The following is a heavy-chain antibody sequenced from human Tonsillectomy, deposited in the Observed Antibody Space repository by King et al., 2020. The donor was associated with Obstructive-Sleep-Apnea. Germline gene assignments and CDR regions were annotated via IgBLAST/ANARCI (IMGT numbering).Heavy chain of an antibody. CDR2: IYYSGST. D-gene: IGHD2/OR15-2a*01. J-gene: IGHJ5*02. CDR1: GGSISSS. V-gene: IGHV4-39*07. Sequence: LQLQESGPGLVKPSETLSLTCTVSGGSISSSGWIRQPPGKGLGWIGSIYYSGSTYYNPSLKSRVTISVDTSKNQFSLKLSSVTAADTAVYYCARSFTRKNIAWFDPWGQGTLVTVSS. CDR3: ARSFTRKNIAWFDP.